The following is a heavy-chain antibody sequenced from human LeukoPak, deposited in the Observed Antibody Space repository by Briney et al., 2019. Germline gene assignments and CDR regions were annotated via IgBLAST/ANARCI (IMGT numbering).Heavy chain of an antibody. V-gene: IGHV3-23*01. CDR3: AKWGDYDILTGYYVPDY. CDR1: GSTFTNYA. J-gene: IGHJ4*02. CDR2: ITGSDGTS. Sequence: SRTSLRLSCVASGSTFTNYAMSWVRQAPGKGLEWVSAITGSDGTSHYADSVKGRFTISRDNSKNTLYLQVNSLRAEDTAVYYCAKWGDYDILTGYYVPDYWGQGTLVTVSS. D-gene: IGHD3-9*01.